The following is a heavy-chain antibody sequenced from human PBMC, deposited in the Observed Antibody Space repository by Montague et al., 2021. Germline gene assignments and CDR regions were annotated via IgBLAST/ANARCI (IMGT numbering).Heavy chain of an antibody. J-gene: IGHJ5*01. D-gene: IGHD5-18*01. Sequence: SLRFSCAASGFSFSSLWMHWVRQAPGKGLVWVSQITSDGSDTNYADSVKGRFTISRDNAKSTLYLLMNSLRDEDTAVYYCVRDRPTAWFDSWGQGTLVTVSS. CDR2: ITSDGSDT. CDR3: VRDRPTAWFDS. CDR1: GFSFSSLW. V-gene: IGHV3-74*01.